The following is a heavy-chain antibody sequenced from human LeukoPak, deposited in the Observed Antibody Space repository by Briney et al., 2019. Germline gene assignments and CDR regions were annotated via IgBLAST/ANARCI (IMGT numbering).Heavy chain of an antibody. J-gene: IGHJ4*02. D-gene: IGHD4-17*01. CDR2: VYYSGRT. CDR1: GGSISNTNW. Sequence: SGTLSLTCGVSGGSISNTNWWTWVRQPPGKGLEWIGYVYYSGRTSYNPSLKSRVSISIDTSKNQFSLKLRSVTAADTAVYYCASSYGDPDYWGQGTLVTVSS. CDR3: ASSYGDPDY. V-gene: IGHV4-4*02.